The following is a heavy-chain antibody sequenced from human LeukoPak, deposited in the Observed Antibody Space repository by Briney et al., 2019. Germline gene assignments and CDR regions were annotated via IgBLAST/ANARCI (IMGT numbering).Heavy chain of an antibody. CDR3: AREGYSYGPFDY. J-gene: IGHJ4*02. D-gene: IGHD5-18*01. CDR1: GFTFSSYE. Sequence: GGSLRLSCAASGFTFSSYEMNWVRQAPGKGLEWVSYISSSGSTIYYADSVKGRFTISRDNSKNTLYLQINSLRAEDTAVYYCAREGYSYGPFDYWGQGTLVTVSS. CDR2: ISSSGSTI. V-gene: IGHV3-48*03.